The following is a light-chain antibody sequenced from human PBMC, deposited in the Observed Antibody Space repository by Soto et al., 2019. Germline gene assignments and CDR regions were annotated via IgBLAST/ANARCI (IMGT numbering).Light chain of an antibody. Sequence: QSALTQPASLSGSPGQSITISCTGTSSDIGAYDYVSWFQQHPGKAPKLIISEVNKRPSGVPDRFSGSKSGNTASLTVSGLQAEDEADYYCTSYGGRDNLMFGGGTKLTVL. CDR3: TSYGGRDNLM. CDR2: EVN. J-gene: IGLJ3*02. V-gene: IGLV2-8*01. CDR1: SSDIGAYDY.